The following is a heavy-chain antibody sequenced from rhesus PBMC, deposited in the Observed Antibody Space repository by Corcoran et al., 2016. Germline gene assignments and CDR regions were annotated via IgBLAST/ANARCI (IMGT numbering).Heavy chain of an antibody. Sequence: QVQLQESGPGLVQPSEPLSFTSAVSRASFSGYYWGWIRQPPGKGLEWIGDISGSSGSTDYNPSLKSRVTISTDTSKNQFSLKLSSVTAADTAVYYCARDYSGRVIDYWGQGVLVTVSS. CDR1: RASFSGYY. V-gene: IGHV4-165*01. CDR2: ISGSSGST. CDR3: ARDYSGRVIDY. D-gene: IGHD6-25*01. J-gene: IGHJ4*01.